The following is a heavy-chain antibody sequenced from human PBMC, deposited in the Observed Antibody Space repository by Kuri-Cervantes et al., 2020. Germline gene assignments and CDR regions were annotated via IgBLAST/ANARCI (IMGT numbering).Heavy chain of an antibody. D-gene: IGHD3-3*01. CDR3: ARDLRITIFGVVISIAYYYYGMDV. V-gene: IGHV3-30-3*01. CDR2: ISYDGSNK. J-gene: IGHJ6*02. CDR1: GFTFSDHY. Sequence: GESLKISCAASGFTFSDHYMDWVRQAPGKGLEWVAVISYDGSNKYYADSVKGRFTISRDNSKNSLYLQMNSLRDEDTAVYYCARDLRITIFGVVISIAYYYYGMDVWGQGTTVTVSS.